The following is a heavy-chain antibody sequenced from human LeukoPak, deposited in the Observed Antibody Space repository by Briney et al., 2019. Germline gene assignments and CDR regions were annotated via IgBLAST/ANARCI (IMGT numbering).Heavy chain of an antibody. CDR2: IRSDGTNK. J-gene: IGHJ4*02. CDR1: GFMSSSYG. V-gene: IGHV3-30*02. Sequence: GGSLRLSCAASGFMSSSYGTHWVRQAPGKGLEWVAFIRSDGTNKFYADSMKDRFTISRDNSRNTLYLQMNSLRAEDTAVYYCAKDPRANYFATSVYFAYWGQGTLVTVSS. D-gene: IGHD1-26*01. CDR3: AKDPRANYFATSVYFAY.